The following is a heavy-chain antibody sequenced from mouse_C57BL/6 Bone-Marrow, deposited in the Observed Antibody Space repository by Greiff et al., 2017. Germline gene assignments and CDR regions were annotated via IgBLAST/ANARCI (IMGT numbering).Heavy chain of an antibody. V-gene: IGHV14-2*01. CDR2: IDPGDGET. D-gene: IGHD1-1*01. J-gene: IGHJ1*03. CDR1: GYNFTDYY. CDR3: ASPYSSSHWYFWG. Sequence: EVQLQQSGAELVKPGASVKLSCKASGYNFTDYYMNWVKQRTEQGLEWIGRIDPGDGETKYAPKFKGKATITADTSSNTAYLQLSSLTSEDTAVYSCASPYSSSHWYFWGRGTGATVT.